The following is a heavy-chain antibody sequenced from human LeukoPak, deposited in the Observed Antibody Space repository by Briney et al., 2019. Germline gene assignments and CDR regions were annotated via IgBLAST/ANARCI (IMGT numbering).Heavy chain of an antibody. Sequence: PGGSLRLSCAASGFIFSNYWMSWVRRAPGKGLEWVANIKQDGNEKNYVDYVKGRFTISRDNAKNSLYLQMNSLRAEDTAVYYCARHSICFDPWGQGTLVTVSS. J-gene: IGHJ5*02. CDR1: GFIFSNYW. V-gene: IGHV3-7*05. D-gene: IGHD2-21*01. CDR3: ARHSICFDP. CDR2: IKQDGNEK.